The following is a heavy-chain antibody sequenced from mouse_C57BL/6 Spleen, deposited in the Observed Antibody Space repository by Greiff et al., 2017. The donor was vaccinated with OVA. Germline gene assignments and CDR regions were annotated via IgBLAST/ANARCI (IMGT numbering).Heavy chain of an antibody. Sequence: VQLQQPGAELVMPGASVKLSCKASGYTFTSYWMHWVKQRPGQGLEWIGEIDPSDSYTNYNQKFKGKSTLTVDKSSSTAYMQLSSLTSEDSAVYYCAREVSYGNYVYFDYWGQGTTLTVSS. V-gene: IGHV1-69*01. CDR1: GYTFTSYW. J-gene: IGHJ2*01. CDR2: IDPSDSYT. D-gene: IGHD2-1*01. CDR3: AREVSYGNYVYFDY.